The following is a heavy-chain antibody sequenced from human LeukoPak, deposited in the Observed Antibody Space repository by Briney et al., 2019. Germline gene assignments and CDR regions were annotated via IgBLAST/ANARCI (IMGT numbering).Heavy chain of an antibody. CDR2: ISYDGSNK. CDR1: GFTFSSYG. CDR3: AKGSVRYDSSGYSAGDY. J-gene: IGHJ4*02. Sequence: GGSLRLSCAASGFTFSSYGMHWVRQAPGKGLEWVAVISYDGSNKYYADSVKGRFTISRDNSKNTLYLQMNSLRAEDTAVYYCAKGSVRYDSSGYSAGDYWGQGTLVTVSS. V-gene: IGHV3-30*18. D-gene: IGHD3-22*01.